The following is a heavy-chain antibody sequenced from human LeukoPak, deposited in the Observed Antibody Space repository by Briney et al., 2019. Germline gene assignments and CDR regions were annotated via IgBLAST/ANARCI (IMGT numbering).Heavy chain of an antibody. J-gene: IGHJ4*02. D-gene: IGHD2-15*01. CDR3: ARVDLRAAYFDY. Sequence: SETLSLTCTVSGGSISSYYWSWIRQPAGKGLEGIGRIYTSGSTGYNPSLKSRVTMSVDTSKNQFSLKLSSVTAADTAVYYCARVDLRAAYFDYWGQGTLVTVSS. CDR2: IYTSGST. V-gene: IGHV4-4*07. CDR1: GGSISSYY.